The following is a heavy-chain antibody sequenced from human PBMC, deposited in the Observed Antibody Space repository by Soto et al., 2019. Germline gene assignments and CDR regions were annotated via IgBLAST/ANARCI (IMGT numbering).Heavy chain of an antibody. CDR1: GYTFTSYV. CDR3: ARTPGIVGARGRGDDDAFDI. J-gene: IGHJ3*02. Sequence: ASVKVSCKASGYTFTSYVISWVRQAPGQGLEWMGWISAYNGNTNYAQKLQGRVTMTTDTSTSTAYMELRSLRSDDTAVYYRARTPGIVGARGRGDDDAFDIWGQGTMVTVSS. CDR2: ISAYNGNT. D-gene: IGHD1-26*01. V-gene: IGHV1-18*04.